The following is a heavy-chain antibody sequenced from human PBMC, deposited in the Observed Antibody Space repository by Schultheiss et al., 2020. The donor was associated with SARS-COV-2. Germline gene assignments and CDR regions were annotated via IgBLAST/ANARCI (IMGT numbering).Heavy chain of an antibody. CDR3: ARVSRKWGFGVAHDY. CDR2: ISGSGTTT. D-gene: IGHD3-3*01. Sequence: GGSLRLSCAASGFTFSSYAMSWVRQAPGKGLEWVSGISGSGTTTYYADSVKGRFTVSRDNPKNTLYLQMNSLRAEDTAVYYCARVSRKWGFGVAHDYWGQGTLVTVSS. V-gene: IGHV3-23*01. CDR1: GFTFSSYA. J-gene: IGHJ4*02.